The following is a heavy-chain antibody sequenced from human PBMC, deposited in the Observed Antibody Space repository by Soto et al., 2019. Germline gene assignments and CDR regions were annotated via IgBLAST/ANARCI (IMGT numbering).Heavy chain of an antibody. V-gene: IGHV4-30-2*01. CDR2: IYHSGST. CDR3: ARYTAMVPRRFDP. J-gene: IGHJ5*02. CDR1: GGSISSGGYS. D-gene: IGHD5-18*01. Sequence: PSETLSLTCAVSGGSISSGGYSWSWIRQPPGKGLEWIGYIYHSGSTYYNPSLKSRVTISVDRSKNQFSLKLSSVTAADTAVYYCARYTAMVPRRFDPWGQGTLVTVS.